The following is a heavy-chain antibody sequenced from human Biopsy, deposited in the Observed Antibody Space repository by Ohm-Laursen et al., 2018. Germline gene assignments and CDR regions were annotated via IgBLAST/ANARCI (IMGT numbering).Heavy chain of an antibody. Sequence: SVKVSCKASGYTFTDSYMHWVRQAPGQGLEWMGWINPNSGGTNYAQKFQGRVTMTRDTSMSTAYMELSRLRSDDTAVYYCARGGLNYWYFDLWGRGTLVTVSS. CDR3: ARGGLNYWYFDL. CDR1: GYTFTDSY. J-gene: IGHJ2*01. CDR2: INPNSGGT. D-gene: IGHD1-26*01. V-gene: IGHV1-2*02.